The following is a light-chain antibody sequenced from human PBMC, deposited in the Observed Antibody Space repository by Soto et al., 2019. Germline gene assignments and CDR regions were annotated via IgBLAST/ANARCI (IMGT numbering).Light chain of an antibody. J-gene: IGLJ3*02. Sequence: SYELTQPPSVSLAPGQTARITCGGRNIGVKSVHWYQQKPGQAPVLIVFDDSDRPSGIPGRFSGSNSGGTATLTISRVEAGDEADYYCQLWDTDSDHQVFGGGTKLTVL. CDR2: DDS. V-gene: IGLV3-21*02. CDR3: QLWDTDSDHQV. CDR1: NIGVKS.